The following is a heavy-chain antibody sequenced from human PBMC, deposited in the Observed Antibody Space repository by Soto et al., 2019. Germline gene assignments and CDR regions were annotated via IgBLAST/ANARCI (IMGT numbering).Heavy chain of an antibody. CDR1: GGSISSSSYY. Sequence: PSETLSLTCTACGGSISSSSYYWGWIRQPPGKGLEWTGRSYYRGCTYYNPSLRSRVTISVDTSKKQFSLKLSSVTAAHPAVYYRARHVGYSTFDYWGQGTRVTASS. J-gene: IGHJ4*02. D-gene: IGHD4-4*01. V-gene: IGHV4-39*01. CDR3: ARHVGYSTFDY. CDR2: SYYRGCT.